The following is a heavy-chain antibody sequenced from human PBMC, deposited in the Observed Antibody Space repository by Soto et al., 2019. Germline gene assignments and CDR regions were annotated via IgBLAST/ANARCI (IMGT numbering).Heavy chain of an antibody. Sequence: VGSLRLSCAASGFTFSSYSMNWVRQAPGKGLEWVSSISSSSSYIYYADSVKGRFTISRDNAKNSLYLQMNSLRAEDTAVYYCARDRVAAPFDYWGQGTLVTVSS. D-gene: IGHD6-6*01. CDR1: GFTFSSYS. CDR2: ISSSSSYI. CDR3: ARDRVAAPFDY. J-gene: IGHJ4*02. V-gene: IGHV3-21*01.